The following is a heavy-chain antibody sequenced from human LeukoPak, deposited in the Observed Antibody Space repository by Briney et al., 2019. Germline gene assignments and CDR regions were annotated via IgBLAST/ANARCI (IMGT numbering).Heavy chain of an antibody. Sequence: SQTLSLTCAISGDSVSSNSAAWDWIRQSPSRGLEWLGRTYYRSKWYSDYALFVKSRTTINPDTSKNQFSLQLNSVTPEDTAVYYCAREVRGIIITGFDYWGQGTLVTVSS. D-gene: IGHD3-10*01. V-gene: IGHV6-1*01. CDR1: GDSVSSNSAA. CDR3: AREVRGIIITGFDY. CDR2: TYYRSKWYS. J-gene: IGHJ4*02.